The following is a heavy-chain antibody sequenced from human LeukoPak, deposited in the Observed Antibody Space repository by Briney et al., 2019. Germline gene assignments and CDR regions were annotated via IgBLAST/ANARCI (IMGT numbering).Heavy chain of an antibody. CDR3: ARVSYRGYSSWYHLGLDYGMDV. V-gene: IGHV4-34*01. Sequence: SCAASGFTFSSYGMHWIRQPPGKGLEWIGEINHSGSTNYNPSLKSRVTISVDTSKNQFSLKLSSVTAADTAVYYCARVSYRGYSSWYHLGLDYGMDVWGQGTTVTVSS. CDR2: INHSGST. J-gene: IGHJ6*02. D-gene: IGHD6-13*01. CDR1: GFTFSSYG.